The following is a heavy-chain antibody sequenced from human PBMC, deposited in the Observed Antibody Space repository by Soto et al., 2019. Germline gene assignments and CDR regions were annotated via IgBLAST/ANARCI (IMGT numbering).Heavy chain of an antibody. CDR1: GGSISSYY. Sequence: ETLSLTCTVSGGSISSYYWSWIRQPAGKGLEWIGRIYTSGSTNYNPSLKSRVTMSVDTSKNQFSLKLSSVTAADTAVYYCARDLAPVLGFGVVTHPWFDPWGQGTLVTVSS. CDR3: ARDLAPVLGFGVVTHPWFDP. V-gene: IGHV4-4*07. D-gene: IGHD3-3*01. CDR2: IYTSGST. J-gene: IGHJ5*02.